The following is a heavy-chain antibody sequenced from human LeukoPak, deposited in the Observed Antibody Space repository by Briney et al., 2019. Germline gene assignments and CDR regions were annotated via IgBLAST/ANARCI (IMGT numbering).Heavy chain of an antibody. J-gene: IGHJ4*02. CDR1: GFTFSIYA. Sequence: GGSLRLSCAASGFTFSIYAMHWVRQAPGKGLEWVAVISYDGSNKYYADSVKGRFTISRDNSKNTLYLQMNSLRAEDTAVYYCARALAVAGRENDYWGQGILVTVSS. V-gene: IGHV3-30*04. CDR3: ARALAVAGRENDY. D-gene: IGHD6-19*01. CDR2: ISYDGSNK.